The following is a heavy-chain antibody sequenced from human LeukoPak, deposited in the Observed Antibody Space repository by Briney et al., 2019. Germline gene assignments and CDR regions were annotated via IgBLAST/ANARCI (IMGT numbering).Heavy chain of an antibody. CDR1: GFTFSTYW. Sequence: GGSLRLSCEASGFTFSTYWMSWVRQAPGKGLEWVANIKQDGSEKYYVDSVKGRFTISRDNAKNSLYLQMNSLRAEDTAMYYCARDSAGNDYWGQGTLVTVPS. D-gene: IGHD6-13*01. J-gene: IGHJ4*02. CDR3: ARDSAGNDY. V-gene: IGHV3-7*01. CDR2: IKQDGSEK.